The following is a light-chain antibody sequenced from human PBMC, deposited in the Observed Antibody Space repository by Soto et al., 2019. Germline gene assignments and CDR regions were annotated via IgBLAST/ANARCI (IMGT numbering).Light chain of an antibody. CDR2: GAS. V-gene: IGKV3-15*01. J-gene: IGKJ1*01. Sequence: DIVLTQSPGTLSLSPGDRATLSCRASQSVISSRLAWYRQKPGQAPRLLIFGASTRATGIPARFSGSGSETEFTLTISSLQSEDFAVYYCQQYNNWPPWTFGQGTKVDI. CDR3: QQYNNWPPWT. CDR1: QSVISS.